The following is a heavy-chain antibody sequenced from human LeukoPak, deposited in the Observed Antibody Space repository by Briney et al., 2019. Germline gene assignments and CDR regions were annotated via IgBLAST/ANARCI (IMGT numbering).Heavy chain of an antibody. J-gene: IGHJ4*02. D-gene: IGHD3-10*01. Sequence: GGSLRLSCAASGFTFSNAWLSWVRQAPGKGLEWVGRIKSKTDGGTTDYGAPVKGRFTISRDDSKNTLYLQMNSLKSEDTAVYYCTASRGSGNFVYWGQGTLVTVSS. CDR1: GFTFSNAW. CDR3: TASRGSGNFVY. CDR2: IKSKTDGGTT. V-gene: IGHV3-15*01.